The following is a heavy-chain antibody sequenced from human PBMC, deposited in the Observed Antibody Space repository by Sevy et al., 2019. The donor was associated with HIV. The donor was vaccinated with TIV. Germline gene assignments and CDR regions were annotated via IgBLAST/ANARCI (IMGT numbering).Heavy chain of an antibody. D-gene: IGHD3-10*01. CDR1: GGSISSGSYY. Sequence: SETLSLTCTVSGGSISSGSYYWSWIRQPAGKGLEWIGRIYTSGSTNYNPSLKSRVTISVDTSKNQFSLKLSSVTAADTAVYYCATERITMVRGVTPFDYWGQGTLVTVSS. CDR3: ATERITMVRGVTPFDY. J-gene: IGHJ4*02. CDR2: IYTSGST. V-gene: IGHV4-61*02.